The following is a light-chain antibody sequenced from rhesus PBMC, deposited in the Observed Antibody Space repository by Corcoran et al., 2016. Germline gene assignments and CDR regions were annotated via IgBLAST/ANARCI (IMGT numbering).Light chain of an antibody. CDR1: QSVGSS. V-gene: IGKV3-24*04. Sequence: EIVMTQSPATLSLSPGERATLSCRASQSVGSSLAWYQPQPGPAPRLLNYGASSRAPGIPDRFSGSGSGTDCTLTISSLEPEDVAVYYCLQLSNWPITVGPGTKLDIK. J-gene: IGKJ3*01. CDR2: GAS. CDR3: LQLSNWPIT.